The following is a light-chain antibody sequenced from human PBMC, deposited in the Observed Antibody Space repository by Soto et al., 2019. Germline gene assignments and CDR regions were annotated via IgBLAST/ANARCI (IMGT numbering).Light chain of an antibody. V-gene: IGKV1-39*01. Sequence: DIQMTQSPSSLSASVGDRVTITCRASQSISSYLNWYQQKPGKAPKLLIYAASSLQSGVPSRFSGSRSGTDFTLTISSLQPEDFAAYYCQQSHSNPPTFGGGTKVEIK. CDR1: QSISSY. J-gene: IGKJ4*01. CDR2: AAS. CDR3: QQSHSNPPT.